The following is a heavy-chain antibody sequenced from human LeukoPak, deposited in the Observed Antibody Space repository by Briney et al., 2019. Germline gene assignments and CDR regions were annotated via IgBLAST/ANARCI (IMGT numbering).Heavy chain of an antibody. CDR2: IYHSGST. CDR1: GGSISSGGYS. CDR3: ARGRATMVRGAPAGDWFDP. V-gene: IGHV4-30-2*01. Sequence: SETLSLTCAVSGGSISSGGYSGSWIRQPPGKGLGWIGYIYHSGSTYYNPSLKSRVTISVDRSKNQFSLKLSSVTAADTAVYYCARGRATMVRGAPAGDWFDPWGQGTLVTVSS. D-gene: IGHD3-10*01. J-gene: IGHJ5*02.